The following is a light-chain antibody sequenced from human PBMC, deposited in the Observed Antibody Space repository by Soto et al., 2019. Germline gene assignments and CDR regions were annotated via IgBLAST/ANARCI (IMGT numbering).Light chain of an antibody. CDR1: SSDIGRYHY. CDR3: CAHTGTSIL. J-gene: IGLJ2*01. Sequence: QSALTQPPSVSGSPGQSVTLSCTGTSSDIGRYHYVSWYQQRPGKAPKLIIYDVFKRPSGVPDRFSGSKSANTASLTISGLQADDEANYCCCAHTGTSILFGGGTKLTVL. CDR2: DVF. V-gene: IGLV2-11*01.